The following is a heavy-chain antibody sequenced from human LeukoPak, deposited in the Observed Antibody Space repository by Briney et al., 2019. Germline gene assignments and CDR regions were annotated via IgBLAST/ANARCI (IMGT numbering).Heavy chain of an antibody. D-gene: IGHD7-27*01. J-gene: IGHJ4*02. CDR2: MRSDGSDI. V-gene: IGHV3-33*01. CDR3: ARDQSPKWGSGERYFDY. Sequence: PGKSLRLSCEASGFTFNTYGMHWVRQAPGKGLEWVAVMRSDGSDIYYADSVKGLFTISRDNSKNTLHLQMNSLRAEDTAVYYCARDQSPKWGSGERYFDYWGQGTLVTVSS. CDR1: GFTFNTYG.